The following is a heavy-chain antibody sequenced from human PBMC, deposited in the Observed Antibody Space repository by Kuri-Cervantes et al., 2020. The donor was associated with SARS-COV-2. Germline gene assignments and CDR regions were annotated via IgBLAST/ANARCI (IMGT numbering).Heavy chain of an antibody. J-gene: IGHJ3*02. Sequence: LRLSCTVSGGSISSGDYYWSWIRQPPGKGLEWIGYIYYSGSTYYNPSLKSRVTISVDTSKNQFSLKLSSVTAADTAVYYCARDRNGDYGSDAFDIWGQGTMVTVSS. CDR1: GGSISSGDYY. CDR3: ARDRNGDYGSDAFDI. V-gene: IGHV4-30-4*01. CDR2: IYYSGST. D-gene: IGHD4-17*01.